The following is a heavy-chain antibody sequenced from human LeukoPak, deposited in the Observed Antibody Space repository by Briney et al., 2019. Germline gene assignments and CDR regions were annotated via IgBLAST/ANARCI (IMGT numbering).Heavy chain of an antibody. J-gene: IGHJ6*03. CDR2: MNPNSGNT. Sequence: ASVKVSCKASGYTFTSYDINWVRQATGQGLEWMGWMNPNSGNTRYAQKFQGRVTMTRNTSISTAYMELSSLRSEDTAVYYCAREHCSSTSCYYYYMDVWGKGTTVTVSS. CDR3: AREHCSSTSCYYYYMDV. CDR1: GYTFTSYD. V-gene: IGHV1-8*01. D-gene: IGHD2-2*01.